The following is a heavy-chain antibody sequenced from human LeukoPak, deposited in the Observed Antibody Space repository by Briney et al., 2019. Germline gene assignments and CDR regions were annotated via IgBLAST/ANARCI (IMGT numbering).Heavy chain of an antibody. Sequence: SGTLSLTCTISRGSISTYYWSWIRQPPGKGLEWIGYISTSESTNYNPSLKSRITISVDTSKNQFSLNLSSVTAADTAVYYCARRRTTGTTGYFDYWGQGTLVTVSS. CDR3: ARRRTTGTTGYFDY. J-gene: IGHJ4*02. CDR1: RGSISTYY. CDR2: ISTSEST. D-gene: IGHD1-1*01. V-gene: IGHV4-4*09.